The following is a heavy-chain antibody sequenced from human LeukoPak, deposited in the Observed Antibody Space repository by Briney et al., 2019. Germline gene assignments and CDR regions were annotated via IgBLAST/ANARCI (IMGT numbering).Heavy chain of an antibody. CDR2: FDPEDGET. J-gene: IGHJ4*02. Sequence: ASVKVSCKVSGYTLTELSMHWVRQAPGKGLEWMGGFDPEDGETIYAQKFQGRVTMTGDTSTDTAYMELSSLRSEDTAVYYCATALVGATQYYFDYWGQGTLVTVSS. D-gene: IGHD1-26*01. CDR3: ATALVGATQYYFDY. CDR1: GYTLTELS. V-gene: IGHV1-24*01.